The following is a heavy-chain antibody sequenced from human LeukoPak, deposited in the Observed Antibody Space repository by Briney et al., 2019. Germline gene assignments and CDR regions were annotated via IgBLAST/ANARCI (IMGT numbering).Heavy chain of an antibody. CDR3: ARGGYNFSPNDY. J-gene: IGHJ4*02. Sequence: GGSLRLSCAASEFTFSSYHMNWVRQAPGKGLEWVSSISSGGTYIYYADSMKGRFTISRDNAKNSLYLQLNSLRAEDTAVYYCARGGYNFSPNDYWGQGTLLTVSS. V-gene: IGHV3-21*01. CDR2: ISSGGTYI. CDR1: EFTFSSYH. D-gene: IGHD5-18*01.